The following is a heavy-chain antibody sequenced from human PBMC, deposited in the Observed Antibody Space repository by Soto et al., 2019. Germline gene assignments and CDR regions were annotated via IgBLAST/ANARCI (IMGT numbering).Heavy chain of an antibody. D-gene: IGHD3-10*01. J-gene: IGHJ4*02. Sequence: QVQLVQSGVEVKKPGASVKVSCKASGYPFTSAGISWVRQAPGQELEWMGWISVYNGNTKYAQKFQARVTMTTDTSTSTAYMELRSLTSDDTAVYYCARDLDISGSYYTDYWGQGTLVTVSA. CDR3: ARDLDISGSYYTDY. CDR1: GYPFTSAG. V-gene: IGHV1-18*01. CDR2: ISVYNGNT.